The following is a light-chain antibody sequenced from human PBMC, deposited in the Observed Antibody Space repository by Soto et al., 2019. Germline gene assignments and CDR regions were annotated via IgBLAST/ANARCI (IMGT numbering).Light chain of an antibody. CDR3: SSYAGSNNYV. CDR1: SSDVGGYNY. V-gene: IGLV2-8*01. CDR2: EVS. J-gene: IGLJ1*01. Sequence: QAILAQPPSASGYPGQSVTISCTGSSSDVGGYNYFSWYQQHPGKAPKLMIYEVSKRPSGVPDRFSGSKSGNMASLTVSGLQAADEADYYCSSYAGSNNYVFGTGTKVTAL.